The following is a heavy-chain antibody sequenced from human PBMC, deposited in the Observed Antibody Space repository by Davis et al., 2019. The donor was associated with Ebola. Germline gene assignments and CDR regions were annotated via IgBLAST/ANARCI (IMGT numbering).Heavy chain of an antibody. V-gene: IGHV4-59*12. J-gene: IGHJ5*02. Sequence: MPSETLSLTCTVSGGSISSYYWSWIRQPPGKGLEWIGYIYYSGSTNYNPSLKSRVTISVDTSKNQFSLKLSSVTAADTAVYYCARGGPVWSGYYTWFDPWGQGTLVTVSS. D-gene: IGHD3-3*01. CDR3: ARGGPVWSGYYTWFDP. CDR1: GGSISSYY. CDR2: IYYSGST.